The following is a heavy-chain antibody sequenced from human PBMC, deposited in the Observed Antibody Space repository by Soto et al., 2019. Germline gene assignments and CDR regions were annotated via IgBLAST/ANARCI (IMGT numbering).Heavy chain of an antibody. Sequence: GASGKVSCKASGGTFDSYDINWVRQAPGQGLEWMGGIIPIFGTANYAQKFQGRVTITADESTSTAYMELSSLRSEDTAVYYCASGMSYYYYGMDVWGQGTTVTVSS. V-gene: IGHV1-69*13. CDR1: GGTFDSYD. J-gene: IGHJ6*02. D-gene: IGHD1-1*01. CDR2: IIPIFGTA. CDR3: ASGMSYYYYGMDV.